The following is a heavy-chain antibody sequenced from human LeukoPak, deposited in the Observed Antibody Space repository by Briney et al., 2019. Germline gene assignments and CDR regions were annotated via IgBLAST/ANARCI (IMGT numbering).Heavy chain of an antibody. CDR1: GFTFSSYA. CDR2: ISYGGSNK. J-gene: IGHJ3*02. CDR3: ARTLASEAFDI. Sequence: PGGSLRLSCAASGFTFSSYAMHWVRQAPGKGLEWVAVISYGGSNKYYADSVKGRFTISRDNSKNTLYLQMNSLRAEDTAVYYCARTLASEAFDIWGQGTMVTVSS. V-gene: IGHV3-30-3*01.